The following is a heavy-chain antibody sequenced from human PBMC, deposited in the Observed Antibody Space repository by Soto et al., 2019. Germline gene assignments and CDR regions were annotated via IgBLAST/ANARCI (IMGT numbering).Heavy chain of an antibody. Sequence: GESLKISCAASGFTFSSYAMSWVRQAPGKGLEWVSAISGSGGSTYYADSVKGRFTISRDNSKNTLYLQMNSLRAEDTAVYYCAKVKGGIAARYFDYWGQGTLVTVSS. CDR1: GFTFSSYA. CDR3: AKVKGGIAARYFDY. J-gene: IGHJ4*02. V-gene: IGHV3-23*01. D-gene: IGHD6-13*01. CDR2: ISGSGGST.